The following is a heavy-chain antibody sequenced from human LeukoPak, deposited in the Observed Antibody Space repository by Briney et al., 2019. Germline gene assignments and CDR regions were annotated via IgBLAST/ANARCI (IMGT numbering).Heavy chain of an antibody. D-gene: IGHD6-19*01. CDR2: IYPGDSDT. J-gene: IGHJ4*02. CDR3: ARSGSGTRFDY. V-gene: IGHV5-51*01. Sequence: KPGESLEISCQGSGSSFTNYWIAWVRQLPGKGLEWMGIIYPGDSDTRYSPSFQGQVTISADKSISTAYLQWSSLKASDTAMFYCARSGSGTRFDYWGQGTQVTVSS. CDR1: GSSFTNYW.